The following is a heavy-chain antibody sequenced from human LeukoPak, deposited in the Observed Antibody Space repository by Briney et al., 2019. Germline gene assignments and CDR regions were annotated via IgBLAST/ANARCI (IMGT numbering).Heavy chain of an antibody. CDR1: GFTFSSYA. J-gene: IGHJ4*02. CDR3: ANLGERGYSYAYRDYFDY. V-gene: IGHV3-23*01. CDR2: ISGSGGST. D-gene: IGHD5-18*01. Sequence: PGGSLRLSCAASGFTFSSYAMSWVRQAPGKGLEWVSAISGSGGSTYYADSVKGRFTISRDNSKNTLYLQMNSLRAEDTAVYFCANLGERGYSYAYRDYFDYWGQGTLVTVSS.